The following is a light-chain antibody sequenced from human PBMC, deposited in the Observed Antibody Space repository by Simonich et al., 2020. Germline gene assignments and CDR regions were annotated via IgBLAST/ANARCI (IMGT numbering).Light chain of an antibody. J-gene: IGLJ3*02. V-gene: IGLV6-57*03. CDR1: SGSLASTY. Sequence: NFMLTQPHSVSESPGKTVPISCTRSSGSLASTYVQWYQQRPGSAPTPVIYEDNQRPSGVPDRFSGSIDRSSNSASLTSSGLKTEDEADYYCQSYDSSNRVFGGGTKLTVL. CDR2: EDN. CDR3: QSYDSSNRV.